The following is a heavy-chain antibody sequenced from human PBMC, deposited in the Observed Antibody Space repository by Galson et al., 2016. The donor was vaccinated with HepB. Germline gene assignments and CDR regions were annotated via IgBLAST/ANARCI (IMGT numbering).Heavy chain of an antibody. CDR2: IGSNNRYI. CDR1: GFTFSSYS. D-gene: IGHD6-19*01. CDR3: AGWYLGYRFYGMGV. V-gene: IGHV3-21*01. Sequence: SLRLSCAASGFTFSSYSMNWVRQAPGKGLEWVSSIGSNNRYIYYADSVRGRFTISRDNAKRSLYLQMNSLRAEDTAVYYCAGWYLGYRFYGMGVWGQGTTVTVSS. J-gene: IGHJ6*02.